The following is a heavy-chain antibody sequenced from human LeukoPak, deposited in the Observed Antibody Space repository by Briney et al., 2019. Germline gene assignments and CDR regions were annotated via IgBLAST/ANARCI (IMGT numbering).Heavy chain of an antibody. Sequence: SVKVSCKASGGTFSSYAISWVRQAPGQGLEWMGRIIPILGIANYAQKFQGRVTITADKSTSTAYMELSSLRSEDTAVYYCAREVAVAGMSDSWFDPWGQGTLVTVSS. CDR3: AREVAVAGMSDSWFDP. V-gene: IGHV1-69*04. J-gene: IGHJ5*02. D-gene: IGHD6-19*01. CDR1: GGTFSSYA. CDR2: IIPILGIA.